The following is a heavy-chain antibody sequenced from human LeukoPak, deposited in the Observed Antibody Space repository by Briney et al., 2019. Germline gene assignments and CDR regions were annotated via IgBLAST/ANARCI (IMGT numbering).Heavy chain of an antibody. CDR3: ARSSDIVLMGVDY. CDR1: GFTFDDYG. Sequence: GGSLRLSCAASGFTFDDYGMSWVRQAPGKGLVWVSRINSDGSSTSYADSVKGRFTISRDNAKNTLYLQMNSLRAEDTAVYYCARSSDIVLMGVDYWGQGTLVTVSS. CDR2: INSDGSST. J-gene: IGHJ4*02. V-gene: IGHV3-74*01. D-gene: IGHD2-8*01.